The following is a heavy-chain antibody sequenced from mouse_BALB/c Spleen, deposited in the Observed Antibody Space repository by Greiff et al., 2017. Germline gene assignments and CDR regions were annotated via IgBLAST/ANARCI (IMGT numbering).Heavy chain of an antibody. V-gene: IGHV1-87*01. J-gene: IGHJ4*01. CDR2: IYPGDGDT. Sequence: VKLMESGAELARPGASVKLSCKASGYTFTSYWMQWVKQRPGQGLEWIGAIYPGDGDTRYTQKFKGKATLTADKSSSTAYMQLSSLASEDSAVYYCAREGYGYSYAMDYWGQGTSVTVSS. CDR1: GYTFTSYW. CDR3: AREGYGYSYAMDY. D-gene: IGHD2-10*02.